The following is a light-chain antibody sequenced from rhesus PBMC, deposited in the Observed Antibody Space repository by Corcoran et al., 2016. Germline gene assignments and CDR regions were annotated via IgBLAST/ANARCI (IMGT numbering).Light chain of an antibody. Sequence: DIQMTKFPSSLSASVGDRVTITCRASQDINHYLTWYQQKPGKATKPLIYYASILETWVPPRFSGRGSGTDYTLTISRLQPEDIATYYCQQYDNSPYTFGQGTKVEIK. J-gene: IGKJ2*01. CDR1: QDINHY. CDR3: QQYDNSPYT. V-gene: IGKV1-66*01. CDR2: YAS.